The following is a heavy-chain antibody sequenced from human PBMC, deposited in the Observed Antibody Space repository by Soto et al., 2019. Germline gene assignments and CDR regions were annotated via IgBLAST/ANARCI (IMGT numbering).Heavy chain of an antibody. CDR1: GFTVRSNF. D-gene: IGHD2-21*01. CDR2: LYPGPGT. CDR3: ARQCGGGCSNAFDL. Sequence: HLVESGGGLVQPGGSLRLSCAASGFTVRSNFMNWVRQSPGKGLEWLAVLYPGPGTYYSDSVKDRFTISRDNSKNTLFLQLDGLRAEDTAIYYCARQCGGGCSNAFDLWGQGTVVTVSP. J-gene: IGHJ3*01. V-gene: IGHV3-66*04.